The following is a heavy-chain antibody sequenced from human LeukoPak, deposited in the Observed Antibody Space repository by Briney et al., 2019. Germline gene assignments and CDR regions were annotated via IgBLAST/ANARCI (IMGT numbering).Heavy chain of an antibody. V-gene: IGHV1-69*02. CDR1: GGTFSSYT. J-gene: IGHJ5*02. CDR2: IIPILGIA. D-gene: IGHD3-22*01. Sequence: GASVKVSCKASGGTFSSYTISWVRQAPGQGLEWMGRIIPILGIANYAQKFQGRVTITADKSTSTAYMELSSLRSDDTAVYYCARGHYYDSRLHWFDPWGQGTLVTVSS. CDR3: ARGHYYDSRLHWFDP.